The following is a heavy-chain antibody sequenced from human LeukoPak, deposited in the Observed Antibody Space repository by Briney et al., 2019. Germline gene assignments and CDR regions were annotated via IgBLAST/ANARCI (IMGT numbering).Heavy chain of an antibody. D-gene: IGHD3-22*01. CDR1: GGTFSSYA. Sequence: SVKVSCKASGGTFSSYAISWVRQAPGQGLEWMGRIIPILGIANYAQKFQGRVTITADKSTSTAYMELSSLRSEDTAVYYCARDLGYYDSSGYGGYWGQGTLVTVSS. CDR3: ARDLGYYDSSGYGGY. V-gene: IGHV1-69*04. CDR2: IIPILGIA. J-gene: IGHJ4*02.